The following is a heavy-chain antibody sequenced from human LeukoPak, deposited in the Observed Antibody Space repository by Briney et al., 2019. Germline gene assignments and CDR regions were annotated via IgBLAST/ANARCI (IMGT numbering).Heavy chain of an antibody. V-gene: IGHV4-39*02. CDR2: IYYSGST. CDR1: GGSISSSSYY. CDR3: AKDRWGYSSGWYDAFDI. Sequence: SETLSLTCTVSGGSISSSSYYWGWIRQPPGKGLEWIGTIYYSGSTYYNPSLKSRVTISVDTSNDQFSLKLSSVTAADTAVYYCAKDRWGYSSGWYDAFDIWGQGTMVTVSS. J-gene: IGHJ3*02. D-gene: IGHD6-19*01.